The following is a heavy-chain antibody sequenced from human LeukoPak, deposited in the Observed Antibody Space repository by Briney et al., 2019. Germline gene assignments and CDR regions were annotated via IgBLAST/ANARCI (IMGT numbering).Heavy chain of an antibody. CDR1: GYTFTSYD. V-gene: IGHV1-8*01. CDR2: MNPNSGNT. J-gene: IGHJ6*02. CDR3: ARGTRITIFGVVIRRDYYYYGMDV. D-gene: IGHD3-3*01. Sequence: ASVKVSCKASGYTFTSYDINCVRQATGQGLEWMGWMNPNSGNTGYAQKFQGRVTMTRNTSISTAYMELSSLRSEDTAVYYCARGTRITIFGVVIRRDYYYYGMDVWGQGTTVTVSS.